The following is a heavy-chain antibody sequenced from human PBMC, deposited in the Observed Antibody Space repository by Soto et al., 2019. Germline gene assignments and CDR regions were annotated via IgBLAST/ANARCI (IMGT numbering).Heavy chain of an antibody. Sequence: QVQLQQWGAGLLKPSEPLSLTSAVYGGSFSGYYGGWFRQPPGKGRGGIGEFNHSGSTNYNPSLKSRVTISVDTSKNQFSLKLSSVTAADTAVYYCARGPTAISSSWYQRQYYFDYWGQGTLVTVSS. D-gene: IGHD6-13*01. CDR2: FNHSGST. CDR3: ARGPTAISSSWYQRQYYFDY. V-gene: IGHV4-34*01. J-gene: IGHJ4*02. CDR1: GGSFSGYY.